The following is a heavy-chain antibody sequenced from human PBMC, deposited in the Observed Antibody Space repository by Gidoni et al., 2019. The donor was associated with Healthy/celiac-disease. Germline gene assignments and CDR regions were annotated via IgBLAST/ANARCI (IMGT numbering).Heavy chain of an antibody. Sequence: QVQLVQSGAEVKKPGASVQVSCKASGYTFPGYYMHWVRQAPGQGLEWMGWINPNSGGTNYAQKFQGRVTMTRDTSISTAYMELSRLRSDDTAVYYCARDYLRFVEWLFRFDPWGQGTLVTVSS. CDR2: INPNSGGT. V-gene: IGHV1-2*02. CDR3: ARDYLRFVEWLFRFDP. D-gene: IGHD3-3*01. CDR1: GYTFPGYY. J-gene: IGHJ5*02.